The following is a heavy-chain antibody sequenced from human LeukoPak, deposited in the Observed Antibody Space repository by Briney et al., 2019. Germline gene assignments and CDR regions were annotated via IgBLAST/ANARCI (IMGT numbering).Heavy chain of an antibody. V-gene: IGHV1-2*02. CDR2: IDPNSSVT. D-gene: IGHD3-16*01. Sequence: ASVKVSCKSSGYTLTDNHLYWLRQAPGQGPEWMGWIDPNSSVTNFAQNFQGRLTMTRDTSINTAYMELSRLTSDDTAVYYCARELGINAFDVWGQGTMVTVSS. J-gene: IGHJ3*01. CDR3: ARELGINAFDV. CDR1: GYTLTDNH.